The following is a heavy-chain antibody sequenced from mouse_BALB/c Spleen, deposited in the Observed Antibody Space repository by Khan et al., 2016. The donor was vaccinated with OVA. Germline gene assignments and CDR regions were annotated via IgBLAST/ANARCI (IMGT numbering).Heavy chain of an antibody. CDR3: VREEALYHFDH. Sequence: QVQLQQSGAELVRPGASVKLSCKTSGYIFTSYWIHWVKQRSGQGLEWIARIYPGTHNTYYNEKFKDKATLTADKSSSTAYLQLSSLKSEDSDVYFCVREEALYHFDHWGQGTTLTVSS. V-gene: IGHV1S132*01. CDR1: GYIFTSYW. CDR2: IYPGTHNT. D-gene: IGHD3-2*02. J-gene: IGHJ2*01.